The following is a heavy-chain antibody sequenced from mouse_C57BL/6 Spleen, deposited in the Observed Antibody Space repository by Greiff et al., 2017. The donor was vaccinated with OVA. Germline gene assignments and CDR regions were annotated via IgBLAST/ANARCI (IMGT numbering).Heavy chain of an antibody. J-gene: IGHJ2*01. CDR3: ARYGYDCFDY. V-gene: IGHV1-22*01. CDR1: GYTFTDYN. Sequence: EVKLLESGPELVKPGASVKMSCKASGYTFTDYNMHWVKQSHGKSLEWIGYINPNNGGTSYNQKFKGKATLTVNKSSSTAYMELRSLTSEDSAVYYCARYGYDCFDYWGQGTTLTVSS. D-gene: IGHD2-2*01. CDR2: INPNNGGT.